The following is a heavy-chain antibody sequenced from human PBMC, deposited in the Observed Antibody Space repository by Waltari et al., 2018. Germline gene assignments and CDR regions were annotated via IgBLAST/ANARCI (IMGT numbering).Heavy chain of an antibody. D-gene: IGHD5-18*01. V-gene: IGHV3-23*01. J-gene: IGHJ3*02. CDR2: ISSSGGST. CDR3: AKDGPRGYSYHYRGDAFDI. Sequence: EVQLLESGGGLVQPGGSLRLSCAASRFTLSSYGRSWVRQAPGKGLEWGSGISSSGGSTYYADSVKRRLTISRDNSKNTLYLQMNSLRAGDTAVYYCAKDGPRGYSYHYRGDAFDIWGQGTMVTVSS. CDR1: RFTLSSYG.